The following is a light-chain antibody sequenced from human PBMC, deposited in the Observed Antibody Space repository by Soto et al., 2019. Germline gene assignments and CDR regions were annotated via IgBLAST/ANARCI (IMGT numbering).Light chain of an antibody. CDR2: EGS. CDR3: SSYTSRSTLVA. J-gene: IGLJ2*01. V-gene: IGLV2-14*02. Sequence: QSALTQPASVSGSPGQSITISCTGTSSDVGSYNLVSWYQQYPGKAPKLIIYEGSKRPSGVSDRFSVSRSGNTASLTISGLQAEDEADYYCSSYTSRSTLVAFGGGTKLTVL. CDR1: SSDVGSYNL.